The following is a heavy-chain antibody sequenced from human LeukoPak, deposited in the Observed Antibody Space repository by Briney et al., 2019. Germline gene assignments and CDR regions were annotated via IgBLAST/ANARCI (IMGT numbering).Heavy chain of an antibody. V-gene: IGHV3-33*08. J-gene: IGHJ4*02. CDR1: GFTFSSYG. CDR3: ARDSHYYYGSGSPDY. D-gene: IGHD3-10*01. CDR2: IWYDGSNK. Sequence: GGSLRLSCAASGFTFSSYGMHWVRQAPGKGLEWVAVIWYDGSNKYYADSVKGRFTISRDNSKNTLYLQMNSLRAEDTAVYYCARDSHYYYGSGSPDYWGQGTLSPSPQ.